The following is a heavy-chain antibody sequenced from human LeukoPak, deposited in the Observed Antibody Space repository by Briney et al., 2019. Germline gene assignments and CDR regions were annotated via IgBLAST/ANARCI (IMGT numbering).Heavy chain of an antibody. V-gene: IGHV4-59*08. CDR2: IYYSGST. Sequence: PSETLSLTCTVSGGSISSYYWSWIRQPPGKGLEWIGYIYYSGSTNYNPSLKSRVTISVDTSKNQFSLKLSSVTAADTAVYYCARGYSSSWYFNWFDPWGQGTLVTVSS. J-gene: IGHJ5*02. D-gene: IGHD6-13*01. CDR3: ARGYSSSWYFNWFDP. CDR1: GGSISSYY.